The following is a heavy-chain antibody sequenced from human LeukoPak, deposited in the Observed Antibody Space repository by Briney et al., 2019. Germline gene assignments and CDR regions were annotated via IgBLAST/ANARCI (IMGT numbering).Heavy chain of an antibody. CDR1: GFTFRSYG. J-gene: IGHJ4*02. D-gene: IGHD2-2*02. Sequence: GGSLRLSCACSGFTFRSYGMHWVRQAPGKGLEWVAFIRYDGSNKYYADSVKGRFTISRDNSKNTLYLQMNSLRAEDTAVYYCAKESSGVPAAINDYWGQGTLVTVSS. CDR3: AKESSGVPAAINDY. V-gene: IGHV3-30*02. CDR2: IRYDGSNK.